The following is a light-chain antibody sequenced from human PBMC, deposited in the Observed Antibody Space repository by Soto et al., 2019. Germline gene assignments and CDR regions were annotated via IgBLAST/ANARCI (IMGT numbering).Light chain of an antibody. CDR2: DAS. CDR1: QSVSSY. V-gene: IGKV3-11*01. CDR3: QQRSNWPTYT. J-gene: IGKJ2*01. Sequence: EIVLTQSPATLSLSPGERATLSCRASQSVSSYLAWYQQKPGQDPRLLIYDASNRATGIPARFSGSGSGTDFTLTISSLEPEDFAVYYWQQRSNWPTYTLGQGTKLESK.